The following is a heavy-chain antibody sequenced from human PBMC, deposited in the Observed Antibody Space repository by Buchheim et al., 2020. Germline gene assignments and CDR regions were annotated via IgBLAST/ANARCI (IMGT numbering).Heavy chain of an antibody. J-gene: IGHJ4*02. V-gene: IGHV3-15*07. CDR3: TTGHCTGGRCYDY. D-gene: IGHD2-15*01. CDR1: GLNFSNAW. CDR2: IKRKTDGETT. Sequence: EVQLVESGGGLVEPGGSLRVSCVVPGLNFSNAWMNWVRQAPGKGLEGVGRIKRKTDGETTDFAAPVKTRFTISRDDSKNMVDLQMNSLKTEDTAMYYCTTGHCTGGRCYDYWGQGTL.